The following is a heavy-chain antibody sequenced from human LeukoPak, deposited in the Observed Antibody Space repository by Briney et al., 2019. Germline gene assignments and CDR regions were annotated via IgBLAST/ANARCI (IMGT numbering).Heavy chain of an antibody. CDR2: IYYSGST. D-gene: IGHD6-6*01. V-gene: IGHV4-39*01. CDR1: GGSISSSSYY. Sequence: SETLSLTCTVSGGSISSSSYYWGWIRQPPGKGLEWIGSIYYSGSTYYNPSLKSRVTISVDTSKNQFSLKLSAVTAADTAVYYCAGLGTGVIAAQEGYFDYWGQGTLVTVSS. J-gene: IGHJ4*02. CDR3: AGLGTGVIAAQEGYFDY.